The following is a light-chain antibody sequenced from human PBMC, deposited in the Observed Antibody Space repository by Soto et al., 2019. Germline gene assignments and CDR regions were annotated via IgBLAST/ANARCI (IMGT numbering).Light chain of an antibody. CDR2: SNN. CDR1: SSLIGSNT. Sequence: QSAPNQPPPGSWAPGERGTNSCFGSSSLIGSNTVNWYQQLPGTAPKLLSYSNNQRPSGVPDRFSGSKSGTSASLAISGLQSEDEADYYCAAWDDSLNGYVFGTGTKVTVL. J-gene: IGLJ1*01. CDR3: AAWDDSLNGYV. V-gene: IGLV1-44*01.